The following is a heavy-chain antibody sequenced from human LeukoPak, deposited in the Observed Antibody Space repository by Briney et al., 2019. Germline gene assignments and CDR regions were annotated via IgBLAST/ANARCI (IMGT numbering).Heavy chain of an antibody. J-gene: IGHJ4*02. Sequence: GHPFTCYRINCMRQAPGQGLAWMGWISTHNGNTDYAQKFQGRVTMTTDTSTSTAYMELRSLRSDDTAVYHCAMGCCTNPSRASPLDYWAQGTLVTVSS. CDR2: ISTHNGNT. CDR1: GHPFTCYR. CDR3: AMGCCTNPSRASPLDY. D-gene: IGHD2-8*01. V-gene: IGHV1-18*01.